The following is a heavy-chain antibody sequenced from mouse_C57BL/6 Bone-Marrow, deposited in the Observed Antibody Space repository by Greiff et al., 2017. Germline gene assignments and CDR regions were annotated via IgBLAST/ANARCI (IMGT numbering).Heavy chain of an antibody. CDR2: ISSGSSTI. CDR3: ARRYYGSSYGSDY. J-gene: IGHJ2*01. D-gene: IGHD1-1*01. V-gene: IGHV5-17*01. CDR1: GFTFSDYG. Sequence: EVQGVESGGGLVKPGGSLKLSCAASGFTFSDYGMHWVRQAPEKGLEWVAYISSGSSTIYYADTVKGRLTISRDNAKNTLFLQMTSLRSGDTAMYYCARRYYGSSYGSDYWGQGTTLTVSS.